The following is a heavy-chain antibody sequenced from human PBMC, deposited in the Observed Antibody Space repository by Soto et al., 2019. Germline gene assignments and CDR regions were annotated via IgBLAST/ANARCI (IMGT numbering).Heavy chain of an antibody. D-gene: IGHD3-16*01. CDR2: LSDDTGDT. Sequence: QVQLVQSGAEVKKPGASVRVSCKASGYSISSHGITWVRQAPGQGLEWMGWLSDDTGDTSYARKFQGRVTMTTETSTNTAYMTLRNLTSDDTVVYYCASGLRGKDWGQGTLVIVSS. J-gene: IGHJ4*02. CDR1: GYSISSHG. CDR3: ASGLRGKD. V-gene: IGHV1-18*01.